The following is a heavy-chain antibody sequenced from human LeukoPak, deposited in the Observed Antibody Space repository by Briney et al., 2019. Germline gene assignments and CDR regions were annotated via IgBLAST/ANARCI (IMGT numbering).Heavy chain of an antibody. D-gene: IGHD3-9*01. V-gene: IGHV3-7*01. CDR3: ARGMELQYFDWFSPGDY. CDR2: IKQDGSEK. J-gene: IGHJ4*02. CDR1: GFTFSSYW. Sequence: GGSLRLSCAASGFTFSSYWMSWVRQAPGKGLEWVANIKQDGSEKYYVDSVKGRFTISRDNAKNSLYLQMNSLRAEDTAVYYCARGMELQYFDWFSPGDYWGQGTLVTVSS.